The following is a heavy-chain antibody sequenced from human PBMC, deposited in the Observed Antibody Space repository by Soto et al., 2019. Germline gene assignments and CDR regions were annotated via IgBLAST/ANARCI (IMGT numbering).Heavy chain of an antibody. J-gene: IGHJ5*02. D-gene: IGHD3-3*01. CDR1: GFTISSSA. Sequence: EVHVLESGGGLVQPGGSLRLSCAASGFTISSSAMTWVRQAPGKGLEWISSISGDGKATYYADSVKGRFTISRDSSKTTLYLKMNGLRVEDTATYFCAKITRSWGRGTLVTVAS. CDR2: ISGDGKAT. CDR3: AKITRS. V-gene: IGHV3-23*01.